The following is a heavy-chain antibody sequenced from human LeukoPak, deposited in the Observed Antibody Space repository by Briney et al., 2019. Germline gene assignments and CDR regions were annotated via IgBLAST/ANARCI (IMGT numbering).Heavy chain of an antibody. CDR3: ASSPHYDILTGYRL. CDR1: GGSISSYY. D-gene: IGHD3-9*01. J-gene: IGHJ4*02. V-gene: IGHV4-59*08. Sequence: SETLSLTCTVSGGSISSYYWSWIRQPPGKGLEWIGYIYYSGSTNYNPSLKSRVTISVDTSKNQFSLKLSSVTAADTAVYYCASSPHYDILTGYRLWGQGTLVTVSS. CDR2: IYYSGST.